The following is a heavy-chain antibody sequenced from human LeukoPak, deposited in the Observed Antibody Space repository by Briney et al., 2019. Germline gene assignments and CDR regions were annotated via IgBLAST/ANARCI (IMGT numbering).Heavy chain of an antibody. CDR1: GGSISGYY. Sequence: SETLSLTCTVSGGSISGYYWSWIRQPPGKGLEWIGHFYNTGSTNYNASLKSRVTISEDTSKSQSSLRLNSVTAADTAMYYCARLRSYYDSSGSFGNYLDYWGRGTLVTVSS. D-gene: IGHD3-22*01. CDR3: ARLRSYYDSSGSFGNYLDY. CDR2: FYNTGST. V-gene: IGHV4-59*08. J-gene: IGHJ4*02.